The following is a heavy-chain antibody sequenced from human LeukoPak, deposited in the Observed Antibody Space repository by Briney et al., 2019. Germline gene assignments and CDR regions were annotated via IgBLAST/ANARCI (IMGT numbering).Heavy chain of an antibody. CDR1: GGTFSSYA. D-gene: IGHD3-10*01. CDR3: ARGGSYYGSGKDWFDP. CDR2: IIPILGMA. V-gene: IGHV1-69*04. J-gene: IGHJ5*02. Sequence: SVKVSCKASGGTFSSYAISWVRQAPGQGLEWMGRIIPILGMANYAQKFQGRVTITADKSTSTAYMELSSLRSEDTAVYYCARGGSYYGSGKDWFDPWGQGTLVTVSS.